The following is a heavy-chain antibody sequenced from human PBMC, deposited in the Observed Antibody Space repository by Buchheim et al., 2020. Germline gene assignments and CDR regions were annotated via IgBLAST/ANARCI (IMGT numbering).Heavy chain of an antibody. J-gene: IGHJ4*02. D-gene: IGHD3-22*01. CDR1: GGSFSGYY. V-gene: IGHV4-34*01. Sequence: QVQLQQWGAGLLKPSETLSLTCAVYGGSFSGYYWSWIRQPPGKGLEWIGEINHSGSTNYNPSLKSRVTISVDTSKNQFSLKLSSVTAADTAVYYCARGGYYYDSSGYYDLDYWGQGTL. CDR2: INHSGST. CDR3: ARGGYYYDSSGYYDLDY.